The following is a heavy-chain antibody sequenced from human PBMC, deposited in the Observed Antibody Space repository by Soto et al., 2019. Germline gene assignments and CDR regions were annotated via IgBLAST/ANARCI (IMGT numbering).Heavy chain of an antibody. J-gene: IGHJ4*02. Sequence: QVQLVESGGGVVQPGRSLRLSCAASGFTFSSYGMHWVRQAPGKGLEWVAVIWYDGSNKYYADSVKGRFTISRDNSKNTLYLQMNSLRAGDTAVYYCARGPYSSSWYWDYWGQGTLVTVSS. CDR1: GFTFSSYG. D-gene: IGHD6-13*01. V-gene: IGHV3-33*01. CDR3: ARGPYSSSWYWDY. CDR2: IWYDGSNK.